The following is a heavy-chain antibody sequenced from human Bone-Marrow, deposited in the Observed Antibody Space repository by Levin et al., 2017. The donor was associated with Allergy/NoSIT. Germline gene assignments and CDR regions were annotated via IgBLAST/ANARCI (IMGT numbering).Heavy chain of an antibody. D-gene: IGHD6-19*01. J-gene: IGHJ5*02. V-gene: IGHV3-23*01. Sequence: GESLKISCAASGFIFSSYAMNWVRQAPGEGLEWVSSISGGGGTTYYADSVKGRFTISRDYSKNTVHLQMSSLRAEDTAVYFCAKALTVAATYNWFDPWGQGTQVTVSS. CDR2: ISGGGGTT. CDR1: GFIFSSYA. CDR3: AKALTVAATYNWFDP.